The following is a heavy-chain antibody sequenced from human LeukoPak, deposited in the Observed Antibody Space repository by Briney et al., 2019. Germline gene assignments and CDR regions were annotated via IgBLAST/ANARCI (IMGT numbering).Heavy chain of an antibody. Sequence: ASVKVSCKASGYTFTSYYMHWVRQAPGQGLEWMGWISAYNDHTNFAQKLQGRVTMTTDTSTSTAYMELRSLRSDDTAVYYCARDRWFGELLSFDYWGQGTLVTVSS. CDR2: ISAYNDHT. V-gene: IGHV1-18*04. D-gene: IGHD3-10*01. J-gene: IGHJ4*02. CDR3: ARDRWFGELLSFDY. CDR1: GYTFTSYY.